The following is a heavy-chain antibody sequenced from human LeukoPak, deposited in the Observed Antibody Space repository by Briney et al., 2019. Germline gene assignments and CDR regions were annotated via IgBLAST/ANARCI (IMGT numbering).Heavy chain of an antibody. CDR2: IYYSGST. Sequence: SETLSLTCTVSGGSISSYYWSWIRQAPGKVLEWIGYIYYSGSTNYNHSLKSRVTISVDTSNNQFSLKLSSVTAADTAVYYCARQNGVVATIDYWGQGTLVTVSS. CDR3: ARQNGVVATIDY. CDR1: GGSISSYY. J-gene: IGHJ4*02. V-gene: IGHV4-59*08. D-gene: IGHD5-12*01.